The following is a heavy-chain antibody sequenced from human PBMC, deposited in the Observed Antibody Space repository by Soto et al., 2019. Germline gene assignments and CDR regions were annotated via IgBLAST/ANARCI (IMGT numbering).Heavy chain of an antibody. Sequence: GGSLRLSCAASGFTFSSYSMNWVRQAPGKGLEWVSYISSSSSTIYYADSVKGRFTISRDNAKNSLYLQMNSLRAEDTAVYYCARVLRFLESSGYYYYMDVWGKGTTVTVSS. CDR1: GFTFSSYS. D-gene: IGHD3-3*01. CDR2: ISSSSSTI. V-gene: IGHV3-48*01. CDR3: ARVLRFLESSGYYYYMDV. J-gene: IGHJ6*03.